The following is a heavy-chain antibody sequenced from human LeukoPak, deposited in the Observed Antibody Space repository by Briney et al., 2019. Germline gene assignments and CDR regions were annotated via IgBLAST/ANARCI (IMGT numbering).Heavy chain of an antibody. V-gene: IGHV4-30-2*01. Sequence: PSETLSLTYAVSGGSVSSGGYSWSWIRLPPGKRLEWVGYFYHNGNTYYNPSLKIRVSISLDRSKNQFSLQLSYVTAADTAVYYCARENGSGSSEYFDYWGQGSLVTVSS. J-gene: IGHJ4*02. CDR3: ARENGSGSSEYFDY. D-gene: IGHD3-10*01. CDR1: GGSVSSGGYS. CDR2: FYHNGNT.